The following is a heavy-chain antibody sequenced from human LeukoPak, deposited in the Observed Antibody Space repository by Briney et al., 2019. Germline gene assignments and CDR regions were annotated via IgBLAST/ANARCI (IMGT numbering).Heavy chain of an antibody. CDR2: IYYSGST. D-gene: IGHD3-3*01. Sequence: SETLSLTCTVSGGSISSYYWSWIRQPPGKGLEWIGYIYYSGSTNYNPSLKSRVTISVETSKNQFSLKLSSVTAADTAVYYCASKGVVKRGGLDYWGQGTLVTVSS. CDR1: GGSISSYY. V-gene: IGHV4-59*01. J-gene: IGHJ4*02. CDR3: ASKGVVKRGGLDY.